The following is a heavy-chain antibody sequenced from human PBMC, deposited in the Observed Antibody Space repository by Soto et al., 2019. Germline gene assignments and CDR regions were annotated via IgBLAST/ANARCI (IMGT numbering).Heavy chain of an antibody. V-gene: IGHV3-53*01. CDR1: GFTVSRYD. J-gene: IGHJ4*02. CDR3: VRGVVVVVGSTAENFDH. Sequence: QLVESGGGLFQAGGSTRLSCLASGFTVSRYDMAWVRQAPGKGLEWASIIQTGGATYYTDSAQGRFTISRDNSRNTVYLQMSSLRVEDTAFYYCVRGVVVVVGSTAENFDHWGQGTLVTVSS. CDR2: IQTGGAT. D-gene: IGHD2-15*01.